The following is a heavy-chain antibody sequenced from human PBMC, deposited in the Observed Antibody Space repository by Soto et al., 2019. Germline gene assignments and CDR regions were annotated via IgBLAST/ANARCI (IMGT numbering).Heavy chain of an antibody. V-gene: IGHV3-30-3*01. CDR1: GFTFSSYA. D-gene: IGHD6-13*01. Sequence: GGSLRLSCAASGFTFSSYAMHWVRQAPGKGLEWVAVISYDGSNKYYADSVKGRFTISRDNSKNTLYLQMNSLRAEDTAVYYCARSPAIEAAGTFDYWGQGTLVTVSS. J-gene: IGHJ4*02. CDR3: ARSPAIEAAGTFDY. CDR2: ISYDGSNK.